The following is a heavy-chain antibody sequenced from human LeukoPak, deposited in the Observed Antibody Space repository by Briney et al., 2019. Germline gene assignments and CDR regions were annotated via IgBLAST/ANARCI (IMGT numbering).Heavy chain of an antibody. CDR2: IYNSGTT. CDR3: ARGWDSGYNFYGMDV. V-gene: IGHV4-59*01. J-gene: IGHJ6*02. Sequence: SETLSRTCTVSGGSISGYYWGWIRQSPGKGLEWIGNIYNSGTTSYNPSLKSRVTISRDTSKNQFSLKLTSVTAADTAVYYCARGWDSGYNFYGMDVWGQGNTVTVSS. D-gene: IGHD1-26*01. CDR1: GGSISGYY.